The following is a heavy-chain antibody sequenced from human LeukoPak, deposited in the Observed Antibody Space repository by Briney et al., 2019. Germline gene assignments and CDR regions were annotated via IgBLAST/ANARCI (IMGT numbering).Heavy chain of an antibody. CDR3: ARGFRGIAAAGFDY. CDR1: GGSISSYY. J-gene: IGHJ4*02. Sequence: SETLSLTCTVSGGSISSYYWSWTRQPAGKGLEWIGRIYTSGSTNYNPSLKSRVTMSVDTSKNQFSLKLSSVTAADTAVYYCARGFRGIAAAGFDYWGQGTLVTVSS. D-gene: IGHD6-13*01. CDR2: IYTSGST. V-gene: IGHV4-4*07.